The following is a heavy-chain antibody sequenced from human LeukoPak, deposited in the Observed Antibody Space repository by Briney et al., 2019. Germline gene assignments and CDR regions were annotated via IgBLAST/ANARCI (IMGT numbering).Heavy chain of an antibody. CDR2: IIPIFCTA. D-gene: IGHD2-2*02. CDR3: ARGPRYIVVVPAAIQDYYYGMDV. CDR1: GCTFSSYA. J-gene: IGHJ6*04. V-gene: IGHV1-69*06. Sequence: SVKVSCKASGCTFSSYAISWVRQAPGQGLEWMGGIIPIFCTANYAQKFQGRVTITADKSTSTAYMELSSLRSEDTAVYYCARGPRYIVVVPAAIQDYYYGMDVWGKGTTVTVSS.